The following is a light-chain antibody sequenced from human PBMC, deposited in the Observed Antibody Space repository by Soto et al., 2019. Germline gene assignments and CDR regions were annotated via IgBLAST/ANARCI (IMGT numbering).Light chain of an antibody. CDR1: SSDVGGYNY. V-gene: IGLV2-14*01. CDR3: TSYSSSDIFYV. J-gene: IGLJ1*01. CDR2: QVT. Sequence: QYVLPPPSSLSGSPGQSLTISCTGTSSDVGGYNYVSWYQHHPGKAPKLLIYQVTSRPSGVSNRFSGSKSGNTASLTISGLQADDEADYYCTSYSSSDIFYVFGTGTKVTVL.